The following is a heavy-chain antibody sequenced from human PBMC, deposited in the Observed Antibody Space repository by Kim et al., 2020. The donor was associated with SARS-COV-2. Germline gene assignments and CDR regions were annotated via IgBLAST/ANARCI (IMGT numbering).Heavy chain of an antibody. Sequence: SETLSLTCTVSGYSISSGYYWGWIRQPPGKGLEWIGSIYHSGSTYYNPSLKSRVTISVDTSKNQFSLKLSSVTAADTAVYYCAREFGQQLVLWFDYWGQGTLVTVSS. J-gene: IGHJ4*02. D-gene: IGHD6-13*01. CDR3: AREFGQQLVLWFDY. CDR2: IYHSGST. CDR1: GYSISSGYY. V-gene: IGHV4-38-2*02.